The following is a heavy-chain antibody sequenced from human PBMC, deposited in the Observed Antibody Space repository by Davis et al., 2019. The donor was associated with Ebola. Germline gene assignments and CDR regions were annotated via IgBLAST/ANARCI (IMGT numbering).Heavy chain of an antibody. CDR3: STAFNSVTDGFDH. J-gene: IGHJ3*01. Sequence: GGSLRLSCAASGFIFSSYEMNWVRQAPGKGLEWVSYISPSGTTVYYADSVKGRFTISRDNAKNSLYLQMNNLRIEDTGTYYCSTAFNSVTDGFDHWGQGTPVTVSS. CDR1: GFIFSSYE. CDR2: ISPSGTTV. D-gene: IGHD4-17*01. V-gene: IGHV3-48*03.